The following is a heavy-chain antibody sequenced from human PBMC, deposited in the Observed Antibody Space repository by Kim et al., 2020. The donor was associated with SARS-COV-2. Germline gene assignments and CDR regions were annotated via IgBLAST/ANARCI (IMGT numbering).Heavy chain of an antibody. CDR2: IKQDGSEK. D-gene: IGHD3-9*01. CDR3: AREGTGYYNHYYYYDGMDV. CDR1: GFTFSSYW. J-gene: IGHJ6*02. V-gene: IGHV3-7*03. Sequence: GGSLRLSCAASGFTFSSYWMSWVRQAPGKGLEWVANIKQDGSEKYHVDSVKGRFTISRDNAKNSMYLQMNSLRAEDTAVYYCAREGTGYYNHYYYYDGMDVWGQGTTVTVSS.